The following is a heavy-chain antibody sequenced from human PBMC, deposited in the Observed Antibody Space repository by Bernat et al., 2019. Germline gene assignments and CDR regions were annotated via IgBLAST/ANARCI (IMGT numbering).Heavy chain of an antibody. CDR2: ISGSGGST. CDR1: GFTFSSYA. V-gene: IGHV3-23*01. Sequence: EVQLLESGGGLVQPGGSLRLSCASSGFTFSSYAMSWVRQAPGKGLEWVSAISGSGGSTYYADSVKGRFTISRDNSKNTLYLQMNSLRAEDTAVYYCAKVTGYYYYYGMDVWGQGTTVTVSS. CDR3: AKVTGYYYYYGMDV. J-gene: IGHJ6*02. D-gene: IGHD4-11*01.